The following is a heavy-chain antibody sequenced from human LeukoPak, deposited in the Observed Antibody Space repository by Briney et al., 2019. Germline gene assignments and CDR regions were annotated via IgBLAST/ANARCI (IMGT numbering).Heavy chain of an antibody. CDR3: VRIPSSASFPNWFDP. V-gene: IGHV3-21*01. Sequence: GESLRLSCAASGFTFSSYNMNWVRQAPGKGLEWVSSISSSSSYYADSVKGRFTISRDNAKNSLYLQMNSLRAEDTAVYFCVRIPSSASFPNWFDPWGQGTLVTVSS. J-gene: IGHJ5*02. CDR1: GFTFSSYN. CDR2: ISSSSS. D-gene: IGHD2-2*01.